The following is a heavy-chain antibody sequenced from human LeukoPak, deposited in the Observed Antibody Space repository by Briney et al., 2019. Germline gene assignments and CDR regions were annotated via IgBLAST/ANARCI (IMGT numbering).Heavy chain of an antibody. V-gene: IGHV4-59*01. CDR2: IYYTGRT. Sequence: SETLSLTCTVSGGSISSNYWSWIRQPPGKGLEWIGYIYYTGRTNYNPSLKSRVTISIDTSKNQFSLKLTSVTAADTALYYCARDRSDLDLWGRGTLVTVSS. CDR3: ARDRSDLDL. CDR1: GGSISSNY. D-gene: IGHD1-26*01. J-gene: IGHJ2*01.